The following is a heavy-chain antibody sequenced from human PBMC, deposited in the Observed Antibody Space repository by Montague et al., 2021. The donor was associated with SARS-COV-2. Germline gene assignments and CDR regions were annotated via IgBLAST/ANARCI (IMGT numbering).Heavy chain of an antibody. D-gene: IGHD3-3*01. CDR3: ATLPSSITIFGVVQGYYFDD. Sequence: SETLSLTCTVSGASISSRSYYWGWIRQPPGKGLEWIGFKYYSGSTYYNPTLKSRVTISVDTSKNQFSLKPSSVTAADTAVYDCATLPSSITIFGVVQGYYFDDWGQGTLVTVSS. CDR2: KYYSGST. CDR1: GASISSRSYY. J-gene: IGHJ4*02. V-gene: IGHV4-39*01.